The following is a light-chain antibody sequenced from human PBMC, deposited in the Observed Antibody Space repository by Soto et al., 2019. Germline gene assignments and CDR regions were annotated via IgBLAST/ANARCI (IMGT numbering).Light chain of an antibody. CDR3: YSSRSSSTTFYV. Sequence: QFALTQSASVSGSPGQSITISCAGTSSDIGGSEYVAWYQQHPGKAPKLMIYGVSNRPSGVSNRFSGSKSGNTASLTISGLQAEDEADYFCYSSRSSSTTFYVFGTGTKLTVL. J-gene: IGLJ1*01. CDR2: GVS. V-gene: IGLV2-14*03. CDR1: SSDIGGSEY.